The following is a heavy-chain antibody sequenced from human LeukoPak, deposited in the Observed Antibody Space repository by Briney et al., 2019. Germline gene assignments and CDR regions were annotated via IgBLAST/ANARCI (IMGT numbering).Heavy chain of an antibody. V-gene: IGHV5-51*01. Sequence: GESLKISWKTSGYTFTDYWIGWVRQMPGKGLEWMGIIYPIDSDSKYSPSFQGQVTISADKSINTAYLQWSSLKASDTGIYYCVRLWDSCFDYWGQGTLVTVSS. CDR3: VRLWDSCFDY. CDR1: GYTFTDYW. J-gene: IGHJ4*02. CDR2: IYPIDSDS. D-gene: IGHD2-15*01.